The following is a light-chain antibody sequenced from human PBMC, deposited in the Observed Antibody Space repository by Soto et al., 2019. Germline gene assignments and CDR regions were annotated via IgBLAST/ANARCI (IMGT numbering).Light chain of an antibody. V-gene: IGKV3-20*01. J-gene: IGKJ1*01. CDR3: QQHDNSPIT. CDR1: QSLSTSD. CDR2: GAS. Sequence: EIVLTQSPDILSLSPGERASLSCGASQSLSTSDIAWYQQKPGQAPRLLIYGASSRATGIPDRFSGSGSGTDFTLTSSRLEPEDFAVYYCQQHDNSPITFGQGTRVDIK.